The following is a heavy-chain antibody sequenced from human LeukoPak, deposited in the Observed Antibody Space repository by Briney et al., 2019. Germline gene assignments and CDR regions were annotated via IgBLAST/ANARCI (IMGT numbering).Heavy chain of an antibody. CDR3: AKDLTSDSSSWYGLPGYDGPRPDRGYYYYYYMDV. J-gene: IGHJ6*03. CDR2: ISGSGGST. CDR1: GFTFSSYA. D-gene: IGHD6-13*01. V-gene: IGHV3-23*01. Sequence: PGGSLRLSCAASGFTFSSYAMSWVRQAPGKGLEWVSAISGSGGSTYYADSVKGRFTISRDNSKNTLYLQMNSLRAEDTAVYYCAKDLTSDSSSWYGLPGYDGPRPDRGYYYYYYMDVWGKGTTVTVSS.